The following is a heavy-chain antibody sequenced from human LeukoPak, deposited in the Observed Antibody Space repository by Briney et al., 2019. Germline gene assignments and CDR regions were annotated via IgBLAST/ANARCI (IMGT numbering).Heavy chain of an antibody. CDR1: GYTFTSYD. CDR2: MNPNSGNT. D-gene: IGHD6-19*01. Sequence: ASVKVSCKASGYTFTSYDINWVRQATGQGLEWMGWMNPNSGNTGYAQKFQGRVTITRNTSISTAYVELSSLRSEDTAVYYCARGLGGGGSGWYSYYYYYYYMDVWGKGTTVIVSS. CDR3: ARGLGGGGSGWYSYYYYYYYMDV. V-gene: IGHV1-8*03. J-gene: IGHJ6*03.